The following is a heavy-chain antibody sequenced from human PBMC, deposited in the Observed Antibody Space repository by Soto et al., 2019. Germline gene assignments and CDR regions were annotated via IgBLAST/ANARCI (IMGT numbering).Heavy chain of an antibody. Sequence: SETLSLTCAVASGSISSSNWWSWVRQPPGKGLEWIGEIYHSGSTNYNPSLKSRVTISVDKSKNQFSLKLSSVTAADTAVYYCAVRYSSFSSYFDYWGQGTLVTVSS. CDR2: IYHSGST. CDR3: AVRYSSFSSYFDY. D-gene: IGHD6-13*01. J-gene: IGHJ4*02. CDR1: SGSISSSNW. V-gene: IGHV4-4*02.